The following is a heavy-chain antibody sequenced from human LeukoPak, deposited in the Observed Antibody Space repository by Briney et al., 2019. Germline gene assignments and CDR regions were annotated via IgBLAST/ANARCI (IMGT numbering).Heavy chain of an antibody. V-gene: IGHV3-30-3*01. D-gene: IGHD5-12*01. J-gene: IGHJ4*02. CDR1: GFTFSSYA. Sequence: TGGSLRLSCAASGFTFSSYAMHWVRQAPGKGLEWVAVISYDGSNKYYADSVKGRFTISRDNSKNTLYLQMNSLRAEDTAVYYCARDLEATIVYWGQGTLVTVSS. CDR3: ARDLEATIVY. CDR2: ISYDGSNK.